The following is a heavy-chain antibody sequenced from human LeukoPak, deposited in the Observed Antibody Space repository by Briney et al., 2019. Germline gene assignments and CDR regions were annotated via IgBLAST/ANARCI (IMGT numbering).Heavy chain of an antibody. Sequence: SVKVSCKASGYTFSSSYGISWVRQAPAQGLEWMGWTSGYTGNTNYGQKVQGRVTMTTDTSTSTAYMELTSLRSDDTAVYCCARFNDWDGTPDYWGQGTLVTVSS. D-gene: IGHD1-1*01. V-gene: IGHV1-18*01. J-gene: IGHJ4*02. CDR3: ARFNDWDGTPDY. CDR1: GYTFSSSYG. CDR2: TSGYTGNT.